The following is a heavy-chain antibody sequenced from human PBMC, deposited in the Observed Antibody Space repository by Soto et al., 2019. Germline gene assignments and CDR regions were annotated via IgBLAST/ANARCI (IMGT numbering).Heavy chain of an antibody. CDR2: VRYDGSNK. V-gene: IGHV3-33*01. Sequence: GGSLRLSCATSGFTFSSYGMHWVRQAPGKGLEWVAVVRYDGSNKYYADSVKGRFTISRDNSKNTLYLQMNSLRAEDTAVYYCAGYYYDSSGYLLPDYWGQGTLVTVSS. CDR1: GFTFSSYG. CDR3: AGYYYDSSGYLLPDY. D-gene: IGHD3-22*01. J-gene: IGHJ4*02.